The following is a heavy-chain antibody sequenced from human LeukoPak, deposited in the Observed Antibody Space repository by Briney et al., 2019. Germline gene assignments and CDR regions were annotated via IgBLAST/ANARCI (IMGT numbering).Heavy chain of an antibody. D-gene: IGHD2-15*01. CDR1: GYTFTGYY. J-gene: IGHJ4*02. CDR2: INPNSGGT. V-gene: IGHV1-2*02. Sequence: ASVKVSCKASGYTFTGYYMHWVRQAPGQGLEWMGWINPNSGGTNYAQKFQGRVTMTRDTSISTAYMELSRLRSDDTAVYYCASDVGRSESSPSYSLDYWGQGTLVTVSS. CDR3: ASDVGRSESSPSYSLDY.